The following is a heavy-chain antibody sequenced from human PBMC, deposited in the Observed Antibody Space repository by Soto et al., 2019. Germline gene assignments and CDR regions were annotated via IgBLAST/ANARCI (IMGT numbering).Heavy chain of an antibody. CDR2: IYYSGST. J-gene: IGHJ4*02. V-gene: IGHV4-30-4*01. D-gene: IGHD4-17*01. Sequence: QVQLQESGPGLVKPSQTLSLTCTVSGGSINSGDYYWSWIRQPTGKGLEWIGYIYYSGSTYYNPPLRSRVTISIDTSKNHFFLNLSSVTAADTAVYYCARIGLTTALLWGQGTLVTVSS. CDR3: ARIGLTTALL. CDR1: GGSINSGDYY.